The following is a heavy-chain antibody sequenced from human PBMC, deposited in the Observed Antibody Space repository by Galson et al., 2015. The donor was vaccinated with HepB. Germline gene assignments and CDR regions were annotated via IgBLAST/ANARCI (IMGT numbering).Heavy chain of an antibody. CDR2: INPSGGST. CDR1: GYTFTSYY. D-gene: IGHD3-3*01. Sequence: SVKVSCKASGYTFTSYYMHWVRQAPGQGLEWMGIINPSGGSTSYAQKFQGRVTMTRDTSTSTVYMELSSLRSEDTAAYYCATTLRFLEWLPLFDYWGQGTLVTVSS. J-gene: IGHJ4*02. V-gene: IGHV1-46*01. CDR3: ATTLRFLEWLPLFDY.